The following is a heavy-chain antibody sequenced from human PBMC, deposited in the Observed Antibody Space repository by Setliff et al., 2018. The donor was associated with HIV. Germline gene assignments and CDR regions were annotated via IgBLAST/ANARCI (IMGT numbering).Heavy chain of an antibody. D-gene: IGHD2-2*01. J-gene: IGHJ3*02. V-gene: IGHV1-69*13. CDR2: IIPIFGTA. Sequence: SVKVSCKASGGTFSSYAISWVRQAPGQGPQWMGGIIPIFGTANFAQKFQGRVTITADESTSTAYMELSSLRSEDTAVYYCARDIGYCSSTSCYHAFDIWGQGTMVTVSS. CDR1: GGTFSSYA. CDR3: ARDIGYCSSTSCYHAFDI.